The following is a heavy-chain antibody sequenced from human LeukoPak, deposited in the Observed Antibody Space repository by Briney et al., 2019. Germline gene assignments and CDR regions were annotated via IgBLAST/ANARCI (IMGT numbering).Heavy chain of an antibody. Sequence: GGSLRLSCAASGFTFSDFWMNWVRQAPGKGLEWVASIKQDGSEKYYVDSVKGRFSISRDNAKNSLHLQMNSLRAEDTAVYYCARSPNQGDWFDPGAREPWSPSPQ. J-gene: IGHJ5*02. D-gene: IGHD1-14*01. CDR3: ARSPNQGDWFDP. CDR1: GFTFSDFW. CDR2: IKQDGSEK. V-gene: IGHV3-7*01.